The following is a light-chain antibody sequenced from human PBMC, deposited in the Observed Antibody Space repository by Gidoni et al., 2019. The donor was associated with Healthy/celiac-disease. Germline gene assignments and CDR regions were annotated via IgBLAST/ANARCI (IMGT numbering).Light chain of an antibody. J-gene: IGLJ2*01. Sequence: YVLTQPPSVSVAPGQTARITCGGNNIGSKSVHWYQQKPGQAPVLVVYDDSGRPSGIPARFSGSNSGNTATLTISRVEAGDEADYYCQVWDSSSDHRGVVFGGGTKLTVL. CDR3: QVWDSSSDHRGVV. CDR2: DDS. V-gene: IGLV3-21*02. CDR1: NIGSKS.